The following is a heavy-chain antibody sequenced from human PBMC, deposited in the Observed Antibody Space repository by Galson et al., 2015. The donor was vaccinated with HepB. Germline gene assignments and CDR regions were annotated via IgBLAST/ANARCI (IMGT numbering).Heavy chain of an antibody. CDR3: ARTLRRYNGEYGLSQYYFYYMDV. D-gene: IGHD1-14*01. Sequence: SLRLSCAASGFIFRDYWLSWVRQAPGKGLGWVANIKEDGSEKQYVDSVRNRITISRDDAKNSLYLQMNSLRVEDTAAYYCARTLRRYNGEYGLSQYYFYYMDVWGKGTTVSVSS. CDR2: IKEDGSEK. V-gene: IGHV3-7*01. J-gene: IGHJ6*03. CDR1: GFIFRDYW.